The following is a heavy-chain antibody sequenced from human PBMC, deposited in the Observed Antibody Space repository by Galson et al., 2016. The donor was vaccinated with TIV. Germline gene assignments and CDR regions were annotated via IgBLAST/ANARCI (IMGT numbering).Heavy chain of an antibody. CDR1: GGTFNRNS. D-gene: IGHD5-18*01. V-gene: IGHV1-69*02. CDR2: IIPIIGIT. J-gene: IGHJ4*02. Sequence: SVKVSCKASGGTFNRNSLTWVRQAPGQGLEWMGTIIPIIGITNYAQKFQGRVTITADISTSTTYMELSSLRSEDTAFYYCARGPQPQLSRGYFDYWGQGTPVTVSS. CDR3: ARGPQPQLSRGYFDY.